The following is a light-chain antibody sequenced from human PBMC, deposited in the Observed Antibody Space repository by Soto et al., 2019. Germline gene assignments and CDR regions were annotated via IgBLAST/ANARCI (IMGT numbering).Light chain of an antibody. J-gene: IGKJ1*01. Sequence: EIVMTQSPATLSVSPGERATLSCRASQSVSRNLAWYQQKPGQAPRLLIYGASTRATVIPARFNGSGSGTEFTVTSISLQAEEVVGYYCQYYNNWPWTFGQGTDVEIK. CDR1: QSVSRN. V-gene: IGKV3-15*01. CDR2: GAS. CDR3: QYYNNWPWT.